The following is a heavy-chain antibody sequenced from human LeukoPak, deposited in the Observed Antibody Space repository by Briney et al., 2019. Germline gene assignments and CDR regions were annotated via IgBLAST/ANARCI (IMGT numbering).Heavy chain of an antibody. J-gene: IGHJ4*02. CDR2: INHSGST. CDR1: GGSFSGYY. V-gene: IGHV4-34*01. Sequence: SETLSLTCAVYGGSFSGYYWSWIRQPPGKGLEWIGEINHSGSTDYNPSLKSRVTISVDTSKNQFSLKLSSVTAADTAVYYCARALWRPVYYFDYWGQGTLVTVSS. D-gene: IGHD2/OR15-2a*01. CDR3: ARALWRPVYYFDY.